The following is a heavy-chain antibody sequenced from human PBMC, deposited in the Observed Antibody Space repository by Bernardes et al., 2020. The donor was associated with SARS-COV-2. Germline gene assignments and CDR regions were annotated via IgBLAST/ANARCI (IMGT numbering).Heavy chain of an antibody. Sequence: SETLSLTCTVSGGSISAYYLSWFRQPPGKGLEWIGYLYYTGSTNYNPSLQSRVTISVDTSKNQFSLKLSSVTAAETAVYYCSRGFDYWGQGILVTVSS. V-gene: IGHV4-59*01. CDR3: SRGFDY. CDR2: LYYTGST. CDR1: GGSISAYY. J-gene: IGHJ4*02.